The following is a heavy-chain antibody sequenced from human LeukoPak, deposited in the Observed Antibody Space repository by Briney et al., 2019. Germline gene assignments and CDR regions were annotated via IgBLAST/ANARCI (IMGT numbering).Heavy chain of an antibody. CDR3: AKRDYGSALRD. J-gene: IGHJ4*02. V-gene: IGHV3-23*01. CDR1: GFTFSSYA. D-gene: IGHD3-10*01. Sequence: GGSLRLSCAASGFTFSSYAMSWVRQAPGKGLEWVSGIGGSGVSTNYADSVKGRFTISRDNSKNTLYLQMNSLRSEDTALYYCAKRDYGSALRDWGQGTLVTVSS. CDR2: IGGSGVST.